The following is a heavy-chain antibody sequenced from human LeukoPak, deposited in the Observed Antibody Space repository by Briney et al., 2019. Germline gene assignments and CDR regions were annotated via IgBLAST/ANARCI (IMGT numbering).Heavy chain of an antibody. CDR1: GGSISSSSYY. D-gene: IGHD1-26*01. CDR3: ARVRGSSGSYEYYLYMDV. J-gene: IGHJ6*03. Sequence: SETLSLTCTVSGGSISSSSYYWGWIRQPPGKGLEWIGSIYYSGSTYYNPSPKSRVTISVDTSKNQFSLKLSSVTAADTAVYYCARVRGSSGSYEYYLYMDVWGKGTTVTISS. CDR2: IYYSGST. V-gene: IGHV4-39*07.